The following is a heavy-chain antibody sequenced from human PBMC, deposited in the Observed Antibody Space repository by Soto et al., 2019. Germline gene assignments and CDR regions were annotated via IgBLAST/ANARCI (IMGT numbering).Heavy chain of an antibody. Sequence: QPGGSLRLSCAASGFTFSSYGMHWVRQAPGKGLEWVAGIWYDGSNKYFTDSVKGRFTISRDNSKNTLYLQMNSLRAEDTAMYYCARDHYYGSGSYDALDIWGQGTMVTVSS. CDR2: IWYDGSNK. CDR1: GFTFSSYG. CDR3: ARDHYYGSGSYDALDI. D-gene: IGHD3-10*01. V-gene: IGHV3-33*01. J-gene: IGHJ3*02.